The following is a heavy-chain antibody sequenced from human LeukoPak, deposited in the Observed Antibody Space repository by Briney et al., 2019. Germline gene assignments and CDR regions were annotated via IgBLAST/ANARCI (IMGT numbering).Heavy chain of an antibody. J-gene: IGHJ4*02. V-gene: IGHV1-69*13. D-gene: IGHD3-22*01. Sequence: ASVKVSCKASGGTFSRLTISWVRQAPGQGFEWMGGITPIFGTANSAQKFQGRVSITADESTSTAFKELSSLRSEDTAVYYCAREWGLESSGYYYAYWGQGTLVTVSS. CDR1: GGTFSRLT. CDR2: ITPIFGTA. CDR3: AREWGLESSGYYYAY.